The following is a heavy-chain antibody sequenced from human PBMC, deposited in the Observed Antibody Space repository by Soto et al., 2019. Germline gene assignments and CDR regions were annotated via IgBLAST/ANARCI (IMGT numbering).Heavy chain of an antibody. CDR3: ARDEYYYASSGYYRFDQ. Sequence: LRLSCAASGFTLSNFAMSWVRQAPGKGLEWVAVISDRGGSTDYAASVKGRFTSSRDNSNNTVYLQMNNLRAEDTAVYYCARDEYYYASSGYYRFDQWGQGTLVTVSS. J-gene: IGHJ4*02. D-gene: IGHD3-22*01. CDR1: GFTLSNFA. CDR2: ISDRGGST. V-gene: IGHV3-23*01.